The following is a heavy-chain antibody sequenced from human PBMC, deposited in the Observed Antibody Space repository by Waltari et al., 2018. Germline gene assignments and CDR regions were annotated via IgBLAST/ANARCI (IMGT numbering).Heavy chain of an antibody. CDR1: GFTFSRYW. CDR2: SSSDGSST. CDR3: ARVATKTYSSPVPGRPYYYGMDV. J-gene: IGHJ6*02. Sequence: EEQLVESGGGLAQPGESLRLSCAASGFTFSRYWMDWVRQAPGKGLVWGSRSSSDGSSTTYADSVKGRFTISRDNAKNTLYVQMNRLRAEDTAVYYCARVATKTYSSPVPGRPYYYGMDVWGQGTTVTVSS. D-gene: IGHD3-22*01. V-gene: IGHV3-74*01.